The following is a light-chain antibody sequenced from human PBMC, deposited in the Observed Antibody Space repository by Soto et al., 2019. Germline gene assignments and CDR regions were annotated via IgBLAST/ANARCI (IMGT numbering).Light chain of an antibody. CDR2: AAS. V-gene: IGKV1-39*01. Sequence: DIVMTQSPSSLSASVGDRVTITCRASQTISTYLNWYQQKPGKAPKLLIYAASSLQSGVPSRFSGSGSGTDFTLTIRSLQPEDFATYYCQQSYSTLWTFGQGTKVEIK. CDR1: QTISTY. CDR3: QQSYSTLWT. J-gene: IGKJ1*01.